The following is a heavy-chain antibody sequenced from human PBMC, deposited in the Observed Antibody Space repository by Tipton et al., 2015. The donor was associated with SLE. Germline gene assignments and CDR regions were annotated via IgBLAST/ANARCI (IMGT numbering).Heavy chain of an antibody. Sequence: TLSLTCAVSGGSISSSNWWSWVRQPPGKGLEWIGEIYHSGSTNYNPSLKSRVTISVDKSKNQFSLKLSSVTAADTAVYYCARARSLITGTTGGTFDYWGQETLVTVSS. V-gene: IGHV4-4*02. D-gene: IGHD1-20*01. CDR2: IYHSGST. CDR1: GGSISSSNW. J-gene: IGHJ4*02. CDR3: ARARSLITGTTGGTFDY.